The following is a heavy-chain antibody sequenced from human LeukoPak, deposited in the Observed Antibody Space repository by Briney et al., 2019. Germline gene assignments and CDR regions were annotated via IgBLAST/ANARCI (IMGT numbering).Heavy chain of an antibody. CDR3: ARSLDTALVYYYYVMDV. CDR2: IYSGGRT. J-gene: IGHJ6*02. CDR1: GFTVSSSY. D-gene: IGHD5-18*01. V-gene: IGHV3-66*02. Sequence: GGSLRLSCAASGFTVSSSYMSWVHQAPGKGLEWVSVIYSGGRTYYADSVKGRFTISRDNSKNTLYLQMNSLRAEDTAVYYCARSLDTALVYYYYVMDVWGQGTTVTVSS.